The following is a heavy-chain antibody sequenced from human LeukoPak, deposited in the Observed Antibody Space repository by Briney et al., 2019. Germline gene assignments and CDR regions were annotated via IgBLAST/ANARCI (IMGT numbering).Heavy chain of an antibody. Sequence: GGSLRLSCAASGFTFSNAWMSWVGQAPGKGLEWVGRIKSKPDGGTTDYAAPVKGRFTISRDDSKNTLYLQMNSLKTEDTAVYYCTATARPGDYWGQGTLVTVSS. CDR1: GFTFSNAW. V-gene: IGHV3-15*01. J-gene: IGHJ4*02. D-gene: IGHD6-6*01. CDR3: TATARPGDY. CDR2: IKSKPDGGTT.